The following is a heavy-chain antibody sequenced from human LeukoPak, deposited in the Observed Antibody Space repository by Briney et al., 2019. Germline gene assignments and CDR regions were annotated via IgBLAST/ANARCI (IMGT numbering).Heavy chain of an antibody. CDR2: ISGSGGST. J-gene: IGHJ1*01. CDR3: AKGAVVVPAATEYFHH. Sequence: GGSLRLSCAASGFTFSSYAMSWVRQAPGKGLEWVSGISGSGGSTYYAGSVRGRFTISRDNSKNTLYLQMNSLRAEDTAVYYCAKGAVVVPAATEYFHHWGQGTLVTVSS. D-gene: IGHD2-2*01. CDR1: GFTFSSYA. V-gene: IGHV3-23*01.